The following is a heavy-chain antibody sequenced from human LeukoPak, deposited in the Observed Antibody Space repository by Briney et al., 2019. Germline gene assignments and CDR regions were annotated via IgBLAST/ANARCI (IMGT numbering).Heavy chain of an antibody. CDR3: ARRPARRYYVEAFDI. J-gene: IGHJ3*02. Sequence: SSETLSLTCTVSGGSISSYYWSWIRQPPGKGLEWIGYIYYSGSTNYNPSLKSRVTISVDTSKNQFSLKLSSVTAADTAVYYCARRPARRYYVEAFDIWGQGTMVTVSS. D-gene: IGHD3-22*01. V-gene: IGHV4-59*01. CDR1: GGSISSYY. CDR2: IYYSGST.